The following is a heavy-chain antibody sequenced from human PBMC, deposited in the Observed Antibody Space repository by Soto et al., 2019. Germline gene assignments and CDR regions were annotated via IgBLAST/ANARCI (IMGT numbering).Heavy chain of an antibody. CDR2: IFHDGTA. V-gene: IGHV4-4*02. Sequence: SETLSLTCAVTGVSLTSGNWWTWVRQSPQRGLEYIGEIFHDGTANYYPSFERRVAMSVDTSRNQFSLKLTSVTAADTAVYFCARLVYDTRLNYMYFDFWGPGTLVTVSS. CDR1: GVSLTSGNW. D-gene: IGHD3-10*01. CDR3: ARLVYDTRLNYMYFDF. J-gene: IGHJ4*02.